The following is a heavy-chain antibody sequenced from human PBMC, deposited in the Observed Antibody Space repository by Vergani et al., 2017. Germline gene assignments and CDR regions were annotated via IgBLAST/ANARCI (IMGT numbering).Heavy chain of an antibody. J-gene: IGHJ4*02. CDR1: GGSMSGYY. V-gene: IGHV4-4*08. D-gene: IGHD3-9*01. CDR2: IYHSGGA. CDR3: ARTESFILRYFHWAL. Sequence: QAQLQESGPGLVKPSETLSLTCSVSGGSMSGYYWSWIRQPPGKELEWIGNIYHSGGAYYNPSLKGRVTTSVDTSKNQFSLEVTSVTAADTAIYFCARTESFILRYFHWALWGQGTLVTVSS.